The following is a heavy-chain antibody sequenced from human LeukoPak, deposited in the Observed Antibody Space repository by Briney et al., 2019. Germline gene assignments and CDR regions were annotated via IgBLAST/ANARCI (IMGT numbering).Heavy chain of an antibody. D-gene: IGHD1-26*01. Sequence: GGSLRLSCAASGFTFSGSAMHWVRQASGKGLEWVGRIRSKANSYATAYAASVKGRFTISRDDSKNTAYLQMNSLKTEDTAVYYCTSLPSGSYHEPFDYWGQGTLVTVSS. CDR1: GFTFSGSA. V-gene: IGHV3-73*01. CDR2: IRSKANSYAT. CDR3: TSLPSGSYHEPFDY. J-gene: IGHJ4*02.